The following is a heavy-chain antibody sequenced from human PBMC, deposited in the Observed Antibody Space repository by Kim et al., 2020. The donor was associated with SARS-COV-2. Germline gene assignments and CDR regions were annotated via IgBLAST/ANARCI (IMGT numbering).Heavy chain of an antibody. CDR2: IIPIFGTA. Sequence: SVKVSCKASGGTFSSYAISWVRQAPGQGLEWMGGIIPIFGTANYAQKFQGRVTITADESTSTAYMELSSLRSEDTAVYYCARAELGYCSSTSCEEGAFDIWGQGTMVTVSS. J-gene: IGHJ3*02. CDR3: ARAELGYCSSTSCEEGAFDI. V-gene: IGHV1-69*13. CDR1: GGTFSSYA. D-gene: IGHD2-2*01.